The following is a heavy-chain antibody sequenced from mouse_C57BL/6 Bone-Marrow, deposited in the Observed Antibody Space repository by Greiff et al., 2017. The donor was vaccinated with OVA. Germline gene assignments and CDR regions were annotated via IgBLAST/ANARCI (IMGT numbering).Heavy chain of an antibody. J-gene: IGHJ4*01. D-gene: IGHD1-1*01. CDR2: INPSNGGT. Sequence: QVQLQQPGPELVKPGASVKLSCKASGYTFTSYWMHWVKQRPGQGLEWIGNINPSNGGTKYNEKFKSKATMTVDKSSSTAYLQLSSLTSEDSAVYYCAREGAVGATYAMDYWGQGTSVTVSS. CDR1: GYTFTSYW. V-gene: IGHV1-53*01. CDR3: AREGAVGATYAMDY.